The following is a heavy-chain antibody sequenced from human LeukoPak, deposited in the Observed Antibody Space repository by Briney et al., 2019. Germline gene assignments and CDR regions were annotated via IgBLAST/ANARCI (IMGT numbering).Heavy chain of an antibody. J-gene: IGHJ3*02. CDR2: ISSSSSTI. CDR3: ARGDYDFWSGDAFDI. CDR1: GFTFSSYS. Sequence: PGGSLRLSCAASGFTFSSYSMNWVRQAPGKGLEWVSYISSSSSTIYYADSVKGRFTISRDNAKNSLYLQMNSLRAEDTAVYYCARGDYDFWSGDAFDIWGQGTMVTVSS. D-gene: IGHD3-3*01. V-gene: IGHV3-48*01.